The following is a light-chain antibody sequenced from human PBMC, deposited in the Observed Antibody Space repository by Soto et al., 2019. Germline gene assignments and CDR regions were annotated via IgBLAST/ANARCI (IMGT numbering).Light chain of an antibody. Sequence: SQSPSSLSASIGDSLTITCRTSQSISIYLNWYQQKPGKAPKVLIFGASNLQSGVPSRFSGSGSGTDFTLTITSLQPDDFATYYCQHYNSYSEAFGQGTKVAIK. CDR3: QHYNSYSEA. V-gene: IGKV1-39*01. CDR2: GAS. CDR1: QSISIY. J-gene: IGKJ1*01.